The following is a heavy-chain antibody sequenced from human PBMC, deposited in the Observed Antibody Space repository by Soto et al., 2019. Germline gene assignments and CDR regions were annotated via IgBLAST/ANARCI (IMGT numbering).Heavy chain of an antibody. Sequence: QVQLQESGPGLVKPSQTLSLTCTVSGGSISSGGYYWSWIRQHPGKGLGWIGYIYYSGSTYYNPSLTTRVNTAVDTPKNQFSLQLSSVTAAATAVYYCARAPSSWGQGTLVTVSS. CDR3: ARAPSS. J-gene: IGHJ4*02. V-gene: IGHV4-31*03. CDR1: GGSISSGGYY. CDR2: IYYSGST.